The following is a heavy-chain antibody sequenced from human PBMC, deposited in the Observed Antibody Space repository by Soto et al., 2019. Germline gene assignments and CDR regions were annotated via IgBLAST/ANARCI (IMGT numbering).Heavy chain of an antibody. V-gene: IGHV4-30-2*01. CDR3: ASGRGAAAGAYAFDI. J-gene: IGHJ3*02. Sequence: QLQLQESGSGLVKPSQTLSLTCAVPGGSISRSDYSWSWIRQPPGKGLEWIGYIYHSGSTYYNPSLKSRVTISVDRYKNQFSLKLSSVTAADTAVDYCASGRGAAAGAYAFDIWGQGTMVTVSS. D-gene: IGHD6-13*01. CDR1: GGSISRSDYS. CDR2: IYHSGST.